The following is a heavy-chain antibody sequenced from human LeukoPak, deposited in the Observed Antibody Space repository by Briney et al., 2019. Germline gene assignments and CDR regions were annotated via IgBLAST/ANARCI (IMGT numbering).Heavy chain of an antibody. V-gene: IGHV1-18*01. CDR2: ISAYNGDT. D-gene: IGHD6-13*01. CDR1: GYTFTTYG. J-gene: IGHJ4*02. Sequence: ASVKVSCKASGYTFTTYGVTWVRQAPGQGLEWMGWISAYNGDTNYAQKFQGRITMTTDTSTSTANMELRSLRSDDTAVYYCARDHSSSCQLLDYWGQGTLVTTSS. CDR3: ARDHSSSCQLLDY.